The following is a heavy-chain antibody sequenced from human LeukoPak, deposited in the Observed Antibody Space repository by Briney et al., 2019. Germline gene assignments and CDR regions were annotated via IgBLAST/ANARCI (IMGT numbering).Heavy chain of an antibody. CDR1: GGSFSGYY. CDR2: INHSGST. CDR3: ARMVRGVYFDY. Sequence: SETLSLTCAVYGGSFSGYYWSWIRQPPGKGLEWIGEINHSGSTNYNPSLKSRVTISVDTSKNQFSLKLSSVTAADTAVYYCARMVRGVYFDYWGQGTVVTVSS. D-gene: IGHD3-10*01. V-gene: IGHV4-34*01. J-gene: IGHJ4*02.